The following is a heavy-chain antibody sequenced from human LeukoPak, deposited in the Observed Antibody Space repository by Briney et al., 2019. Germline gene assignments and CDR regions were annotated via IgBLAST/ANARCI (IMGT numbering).Heavy chain of an antibody. D-gene: IGHD6-6*01. V-gene: IGHV1-2*06. Sequence: ASVKVSCKASGYTFTGYYMHWVRQAPGQGLEWMGRINPSSGGTNYAQKFQGRVTMTRDTSISTAYMELSRLRSDDTAVYYCARVRIAARPGAFDIWGQGTMVTVSS. CDR2: INPSSGGT. CDR3: ARVRIAARPGAFDI. J-gene: IGHJ3*02. CDR1: GYTFTGYY.